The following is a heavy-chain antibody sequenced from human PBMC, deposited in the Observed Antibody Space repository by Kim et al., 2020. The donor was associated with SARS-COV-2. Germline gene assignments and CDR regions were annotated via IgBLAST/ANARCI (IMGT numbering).Heavy chain of an antibody. V-gene: IGHV3-30*04. D-gene: IGHD3-10*01. J-gene: IGHJ3*02. CDR2: ISYDGSNK. CDR3: ARDPIDGSGWI. CDR1: GFTFSSYA. Sequence: GGSLRLSCAASGFTFSSYAMHWVRQAPGKGLEWVTVISYDGSNKYYADSVKGRFTISRDNSKNTLYLQMNSLRAEDTAVYYCARDPIDGSGWIWGQGTMVTVSS.